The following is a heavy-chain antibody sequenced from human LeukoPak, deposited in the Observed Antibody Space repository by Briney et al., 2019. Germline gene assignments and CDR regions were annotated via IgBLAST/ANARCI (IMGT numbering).Heavy chain of an antibody. D-gene: IGHD6-6*01. CDR2: IWYDGSNK. V-gene: IGHV3-33*01. CDR3: ARDERRIAVNYYYGMDV. J-gene: IGHJ6*02. CDR1: GFTFSSYG. Sequence: GGSLRLSCAASGFTFSSYGMHWVRQAPGKGPEWVAVIWYDGSNKYYADSVKGRFTISRDNSKNTLYLQMNSLRAEDTAVYYCARDERRIAVNYYYGMDVWGQGTTVTVSS.